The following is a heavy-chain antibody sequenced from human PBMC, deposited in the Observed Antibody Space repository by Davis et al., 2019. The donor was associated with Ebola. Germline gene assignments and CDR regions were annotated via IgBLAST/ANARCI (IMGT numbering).Heavy chain of an antibody. CDR3: ARDRVGTVTTSYGMDV. Sequence: MPSETLSLTCTVSGGSTSSYYWSWIRQPPGKGLEWIGYIYYSGSTYYNPSLKSRVTISVDTSKNQFSLKLSSVTAADTAVYYCARDRVGTVTTSYGMDVWGQGTTVTVSS. J-gene: IGHJ6*02. V-gene: IGHV4-59*12. CDR2: IYYSGST. D-gene: IGHD4-17*01. CDR1: GGSTSSYY.